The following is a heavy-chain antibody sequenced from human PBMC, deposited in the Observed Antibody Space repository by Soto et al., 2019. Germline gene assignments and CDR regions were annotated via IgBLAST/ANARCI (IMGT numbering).Heavy chain of an antibody. CDR1: GGSFSGYY. V-gene: IGHV4-34*01. CDR2: INHSGST. D-gene: IGHD2-15*01. CDR3: ARGGGIVVVVAATPSGAFDI. Sequence: QVQLQQWGAGLLKPSETLSLTCAVYGGSFSGYYWSWIRQPPGKGLEWIGEINHSGSTNYNPSLKSRVTISVDTSKNQFSLKLSSVTAADTAVHYCARGGGIVVVVAATPSGAFDIWGQGTMVTVSS. J-gene: IGHJ3*02.